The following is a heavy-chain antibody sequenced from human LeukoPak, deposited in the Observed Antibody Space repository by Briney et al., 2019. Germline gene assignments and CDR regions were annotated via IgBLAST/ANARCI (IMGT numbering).Heavy chain of an antibody. CDR3: ARVRGAFDI. J-gene: IGHJ3*02. V-gene: IGHV3-74*01. Sequence: PGRSLRLSCAASGFTFSSYWMEWVRQAPGKGLVWVSHINNDGSSTTCADSVKGRFTISRDNAKNTLYLQMNSLRAEDTAVYYCARVRGAFDIWGQGTMVTVSS. CDR1: GFTFSSYW. CDR2: INNDGSST.